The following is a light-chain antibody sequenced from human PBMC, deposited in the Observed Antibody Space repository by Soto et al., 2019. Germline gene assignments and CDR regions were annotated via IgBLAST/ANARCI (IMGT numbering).Light chain of an antibody. J-gene: IGLJ2*01. CDR3: SSYTSSSTLV. Sequence: QSALTQPASVSGAPGQSITISCTGTSSDVGGYNYVSWYQQHPGIAPKLMISEVSNRPSGVSNRFSGSKSGNTASLTISGLPADDEADYYCSSYTSSSTLVFGGGTKLTVL. CDR1: SSDVGGYNY. V-gene: IGLV2-14*01. CDR2: EVS.